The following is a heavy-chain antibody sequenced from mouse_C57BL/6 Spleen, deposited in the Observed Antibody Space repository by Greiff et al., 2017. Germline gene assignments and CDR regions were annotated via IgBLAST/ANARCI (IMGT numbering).Heavy chain of an antibody. Sequence: EVKLVESGPVLVKPGASVKMSCKASGYTFTDYYMNWVKQSHGKSLEWIGVINPYNGGTSYNQQFKGKATLTVDKSSSTAYMELNSLTSEDSAVYYCARGYDGSSPFDYWGQGTTLPVST. CDR1: GYTFTDYY. J-gene: IGHJ2*01. CDR3: ARGYDGSSPFDY. D-gene: IGHD1-1*01. V-gene: IGHV1-19*01. CDR2: INPYNGGT.